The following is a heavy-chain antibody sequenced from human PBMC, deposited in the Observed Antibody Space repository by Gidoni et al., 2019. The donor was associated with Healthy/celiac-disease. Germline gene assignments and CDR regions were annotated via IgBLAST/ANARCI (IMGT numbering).Heavy chain of an antibody. CDR1: GDSVSSNNAA. CDR2: TYYRSKWYN. Sequence: QVQLQQSGPGLVKPSQTLSLTCAISGDSVSSNNAAWNWIRQSPSRGLEWLGRTYYRSKWYNDYAVSVKSRITINPDTSKNQFSLQLNSVTPEDTAVYYCARETMVRGVISKGRQGWFDPWGQGTLVTVSS. D-gene: IGHD3-10*01. V-gene: IGHV6-1*01. J-gene: IGHJ5*02. CDR3: ARETMVRGVISKGRQGWFDP.